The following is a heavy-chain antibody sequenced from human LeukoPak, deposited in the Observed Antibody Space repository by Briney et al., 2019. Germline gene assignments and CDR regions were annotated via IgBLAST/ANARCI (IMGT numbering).Heavy chain of an antibody. CDR2: ITTSSSYI. D-gene: IGHD3-22*01. CDR3: ARKMHYYYDSSGYLY. CDR1: GFTFSSYS. Sequence: GGSLRLSCAASGFTFSSYSMNWVRQAPGKGLEWVSSITTSSSYIYYADSVKGRFTISRDNAKNSMYLQMNSLRAEDTAVYYCARKMHYYYDSSGYLYWGQGTLVTVSS. J-gene: IGHJ4*02. V-gene: IGHV3-21*01.